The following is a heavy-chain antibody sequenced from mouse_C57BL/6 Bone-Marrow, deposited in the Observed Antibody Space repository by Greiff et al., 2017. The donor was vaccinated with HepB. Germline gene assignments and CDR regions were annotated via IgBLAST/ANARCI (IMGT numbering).Heavy chain of an antibody. D-gene: IGHD1-1*01. CDR3: ASYYLDFDV. V-gene: IGHV1-69*01. CDR2: IDPSDSYT. CDR1: GYTFTSYW. J-gene: IGHJ1*03. Sequence: VQLQQPGAELVMPGASVKLSCKASGYTFTSYWMHWVKQRPGQGLEWIGEIDPSDSYTNYNQKFKGKSTLTVDKSSSTAYMQLSSLTSEDSAVYYCASYYLDFDVWGTGTTVTVSS.